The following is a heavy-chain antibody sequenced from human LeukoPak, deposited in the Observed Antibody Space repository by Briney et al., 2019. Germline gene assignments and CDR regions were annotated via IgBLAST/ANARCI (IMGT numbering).Heavy chain of an antibody. CDR2: IYPGDSDT. Sequence: GESLKISCKGSGYSFTDYWSGWVRQRPGKGLEWMGMIYPGDSDTRYSPSFQGQVTISADKSISTAHLQWSSLKASDTAMYFCARRSGSSMIEYWGQGTLVTVSS. D-gene: IGHD2-2*01. CDR1: GYSFTDYW. J-gene: IGHJ4*02. CDR3: ARRSGSSMIEY. V-gene: IGHV5-51*01.